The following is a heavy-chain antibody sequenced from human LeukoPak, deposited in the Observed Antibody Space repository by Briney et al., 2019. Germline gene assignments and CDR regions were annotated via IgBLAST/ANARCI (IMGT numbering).Heavy chain of an antibody. CDR2: ISGSGGST. CDR3: ARDQWNDYGDYDGMDV. D-gene: IGHD4-17*01. V-gene: IGHV3-23*01. CDR1: GFTFSSYA. J-gene: IGHJ6*02. Sequence: GGSLRLSCAASGFTFSSYATSWVRQAPGKGLEWVSAISGSGGSTYYADSVKGRFTISRDNSKNTLYLQMNSLRAEDTAVYYCARDQWNDYGDYDGMDVWGQGTTVTVSS.